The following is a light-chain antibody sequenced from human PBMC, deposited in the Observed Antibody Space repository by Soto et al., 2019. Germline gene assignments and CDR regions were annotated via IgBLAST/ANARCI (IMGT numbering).Light chain of an antibody. CDR3: SSYTSSSPVV. J-gene: IGLJ2*01. Sequence: QSVLTQPASVSGSPGQSITISCTGTSSDVGGYNYVSWYQQHPGKAPKLMIYDVSNRPSGVSNRFSGSKSGNTASLTISGLQAEYEADYYCSSYTSSSPVVFGGGTKLTVL. CDR1: SSDVGGYNY. CDR2: DVS. V-gene: IGLV2-14*01.